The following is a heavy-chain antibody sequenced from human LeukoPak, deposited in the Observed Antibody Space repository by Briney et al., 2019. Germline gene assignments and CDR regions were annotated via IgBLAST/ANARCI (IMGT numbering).Heavy chain of an antibody. D-gene: IGHD2-2*01. CDR1: VDSFSDHY. CDR3: ARSPATSWSNFDY. V-gene: IGHV4-34*01. Sequence: PSETLSPTCAVYVDSFSDHYWTWIRQPPGKGLEWIGEIHHSGSTNYRLSLKSRVSISVDRSKNQFSLKLTSVTAADTAVYYCARSPATSWSNFDYWGQGTLVTVSS. J-gene: IGHJ4*02. CDR2: IHHSGST.